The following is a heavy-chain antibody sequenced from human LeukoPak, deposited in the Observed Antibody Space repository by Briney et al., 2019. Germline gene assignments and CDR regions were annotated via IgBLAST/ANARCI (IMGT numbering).Heavy chain of an antibody. CDR1: GFTFSSYG. Sequence: GGSLRLSCAASGFTFSSYGMSWVRQAPGKGLEWVSAISGSGGSTYYADSVKGRFTISRDNSKNTLYLQMNSLRAEDTAVYYCARGATTYYYDSSGYYFDYWGQGTLVTVSS. J-gene: IGHJ4*02. CDR3: ARGATTYYYDSSGYYFDY. V-gene: IGHV3-23*01. D-gene: IGHD3-22*01. CDR2: ISGSGGST.